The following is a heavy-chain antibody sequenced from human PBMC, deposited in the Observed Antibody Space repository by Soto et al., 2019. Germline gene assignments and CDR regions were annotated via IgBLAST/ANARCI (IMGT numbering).Heavy chain of an antibody. J-gene: IGHJ5*02. CDR3: ARARVTCSGGSCYTRRNWFDP. Sequence: SETLSLTCAVSSGSISSSNWWSWVRQPPGKGLEWIGEIYHSGSTNYNPSLKSRVTISVDKSKNQFSLKLSSVTAADTAVYYCARARVTCSGGSCYTRRNWFDPWGQGTLVTVSS. CDR1: SGSISSSNW. CDR2: IYHSGST. V-gene: IGHV4-4*02. D-gene: IGHD2-15*01.